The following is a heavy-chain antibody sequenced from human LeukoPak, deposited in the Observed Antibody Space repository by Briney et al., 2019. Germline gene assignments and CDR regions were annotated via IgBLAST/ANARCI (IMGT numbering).Heavy chain of an antibody. Sequence: GGSLRLSCAASGFTFDEYGMSWVRQAPGKGLEWVSGINWNGGSTGYADCVKGRFTISRDNAKNSLYLQMNSLRAEDTALYYCARATVTTSFFYCYYMDVWGKGTTVTVSS. D-gene: IGHD4-17*01. V-gene: IGHV3-20*04. CDR3: ARATVTTSFFYCYYMDV. CDR2: INWNGGST. CDR1: GFTFDEYG. J-gene: IGHJ6*03.